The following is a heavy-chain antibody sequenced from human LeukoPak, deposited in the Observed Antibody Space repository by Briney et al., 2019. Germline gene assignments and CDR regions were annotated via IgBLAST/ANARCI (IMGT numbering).Heavy chain of an antibody. J-gene: IGHJ5*02. CDR2: ISGSGGST. CDR1: GFTFSSYA. V-gene: IGHV3-23*01. D-gene: IGHD6-19*01. Sequence: GGSLRLSCAASGFTFSSYAMSWVRQAPGKGLEWVSAISGSGGSTYYADSVKGRFTISRDNSKNTLYLQMNSLRAEDTAVYYCAKDLPMYSSGWYYIRSWGQGTLVTVSS. CDR3: AKDLPMYSSGWYYIRS.